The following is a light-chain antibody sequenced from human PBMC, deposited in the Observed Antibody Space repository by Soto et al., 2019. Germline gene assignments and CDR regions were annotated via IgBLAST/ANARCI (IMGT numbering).Light chain of an antibody. CDR2: EVS. Sequence: QSALTQPASVSGSPGQSITISCTGTSRDVGGYKYVSWYQQHPGKAPKVMIYEVSNRPSGVSNRFSGSKSGNTASLTISGLQAEDEADYYCSSYTSSSTVVFGGGTKVTVL. V-gene: IGLV2-14*01. J-gene: IGLJ2*01. CDR1: SRDVGGYKY. CDR3: SSYTSSSTVV.